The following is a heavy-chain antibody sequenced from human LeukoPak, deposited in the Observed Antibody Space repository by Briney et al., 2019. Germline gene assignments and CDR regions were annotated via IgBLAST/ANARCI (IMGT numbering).Heavy chain of an antibody. CDR2: ISGSGSTT. CDR3: ARGQWFGAF. D-gene: IGHD3-10*01. CDR1: GLPFSDYY. V-gene: IGHV3-11*01. J-gene: IGHJ4*02. Sequence: GGSQRLSCAASGLPFSDYYTPWIRQPPGGGLEWVSSISGSGSTTNYADSVQGRFTISRDNAGNSLYLHVNSLRADDTAVYYCARGQWFGAFWGQGALVTVSS.